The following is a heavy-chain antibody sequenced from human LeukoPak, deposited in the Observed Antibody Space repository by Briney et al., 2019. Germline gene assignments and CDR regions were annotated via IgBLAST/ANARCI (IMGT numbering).Heavy chain of an antibody. D-gene: IGHD3-10*01. CDR2: TYYRSKWYN. J-gene: IGHJ4*02. CDR1: GDSVSSNSAA. CDR3: AKGRWALFDC. Sequence: SQTLSLTCDISGDSVSSNSAAWNWTRQSPPRGLEWLGRTYYRSKWYNDYAISVKSRMTINADTSKNQFSLQLNSVTPEDTAVYYCAKGRWALFDCWGQGTLVIVSS. V-gene: IGHV6-1*01.